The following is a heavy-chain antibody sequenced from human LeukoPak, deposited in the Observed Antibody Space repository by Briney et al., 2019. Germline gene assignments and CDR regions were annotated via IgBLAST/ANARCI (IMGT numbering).Heavy chain of an antibody. CDR2: INPNSGGT. V-gene: IGHV1-2*02. CDR1: GGTFNRFA. D-gene: IGHD3-10*01. CDR3: ARNVWFGESADAFDI. Sequence: ASVKVSCKAFGGTFNRFAISWVRQAPGQGLEWMGWINPNSGGTNYAQKFQGRVTMTRDKSIRTAYMELSRLTSDDTAVYYCARNVWFGESADAFDIWGQGTMVTVSS. J-gene: IGHJ3*02.